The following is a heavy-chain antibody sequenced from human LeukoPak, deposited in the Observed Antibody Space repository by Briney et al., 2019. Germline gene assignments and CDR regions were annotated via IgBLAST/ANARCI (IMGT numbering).Heavy chain of an antibody. J-gene: IGHJ6*04. Sequence: SGGSLRLSCAASGFTFSSYRMNWVRQAPGKGLEWVSYISSSGSTMYYADSVKGRFTTSRDNAKNSLYLQMNSLRAEDTAVYYCAELGITMIGGVWGKGTTVTISS. CDR3: AELGITMIGGV. V-gene: IGHV3-48*04. D-gene: IGHD3-10*02. CDR1: GFTFSSYR. CDR2: ISSSGSTM.